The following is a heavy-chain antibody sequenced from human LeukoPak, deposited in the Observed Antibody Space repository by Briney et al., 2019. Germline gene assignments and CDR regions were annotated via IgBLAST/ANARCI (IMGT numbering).Heavy chain of an antibody. Sequence: KPSETLSLTCTVSGGSISSYYWSWIRQPAGKGLEWIGRIYSSGSSSYNPSLKSRVTMSVDTSKNQFSLNLTSVTAADTAVYFCARESANRTRSLDFWGQGTLVTVSS. J-gene: IGHJ4*02. CDR2: IYSSGSS. CDR1: GGSISSYY. D-gene: IGHD1-14*01. V-gene: IGHV4-4*07. CDR3: ARESANRTRSLDF.